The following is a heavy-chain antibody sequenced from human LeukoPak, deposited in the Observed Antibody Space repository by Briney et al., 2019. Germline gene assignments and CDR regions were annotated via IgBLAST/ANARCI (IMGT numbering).Heavy chain of an antibody. V-gene: IGHV3-21*04. CDR1: GFTLSDYH. D-gene: IGHD3-9*01. CDR3: ARDPTGYDILTGSEFDY. J-gene: IGHJ4*02. CDR2: ITTISHYI. Sequence: GGSLRLSCAASGFTLSDYHMNWVRQAPGKGLEWLSSITTISHYIYYAGAVRGRFTISRDNAKNSLYLQMNSLRGEDTAVYYCARDPTGYDILTGSEFDYWGQGTLVTVSS.